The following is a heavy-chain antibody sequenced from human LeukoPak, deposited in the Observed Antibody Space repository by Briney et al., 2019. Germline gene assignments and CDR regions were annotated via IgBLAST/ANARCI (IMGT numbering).Heavy chain of an antibody. CDR1: GFTFSNAW. CDR2: IKSKTDGGTT. CDR3: TTVDPGYSNYHYYYYMDV. D-gene: IGHD4-11*01. Sequence: GGSLRLSCAASGFTFSNAWMSWVRQAPGKGLEWVGRIKSKTDGGTTDYAAPVKGRFTISRDDSKNTLYLQMNSLKTEDTAVYYCTTVDPGYSNYHYYYYMDVWGKGTTVTVSS. V-gene: IGHV3-15*01. J-gene: IGHJ6*03.